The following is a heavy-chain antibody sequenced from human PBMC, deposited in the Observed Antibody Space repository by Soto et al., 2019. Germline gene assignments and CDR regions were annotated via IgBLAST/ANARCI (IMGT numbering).Heavy chain of an antibody. Sequence: SETLSLTCTVSGGSISSGDYYWSWIRQPPGKGLEWIGYIYYSGSTYYNPSLKSRVTISVDTSKNQFSLKLSSVTAADTAVYYCARETIVVVPAAINWFDPWGQGTLVTVSS. D-gene: IGHD2-2*01. J-gene: IGHJ5*02. CDR2: IYYSGST. V-gene: IGHV4-30-4*01. CDR1: GGSISSGDYY. CDR3: ARETIVVVPAAINWFDP.